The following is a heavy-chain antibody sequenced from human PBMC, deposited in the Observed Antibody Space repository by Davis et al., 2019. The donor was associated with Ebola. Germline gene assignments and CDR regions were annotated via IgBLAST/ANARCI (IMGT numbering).Heavy chain of an antibody. D-gene: IGHD3-22*01. Sequence: GSLRLSCTVSGYSIGSGYYWGWIRQPPGKGLEWIGSIYYSGSTYYNPSLKSRVTISVDTSKNQFSLKLSSVTAADTAVYYCARRSLGHYYDSSGYYTHQYYFDYWGQGTLVTVSS. CDR3: ARRSLGHYYDSSGYYTHQYYFDY. CDR1: GYSIGSGYY. J-gene: IGHJ4*02. CDR2: IYYSGST. V-gene: IGHV4-38-2*02.